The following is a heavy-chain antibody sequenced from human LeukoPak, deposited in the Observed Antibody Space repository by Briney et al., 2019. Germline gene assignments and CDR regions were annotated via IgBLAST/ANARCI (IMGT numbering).Heavy chain of an antibody. Sequence: GGSLRLSCAASGFTFSYHWMTWVRQAPGKGLEWVANIKNDGAVKNYVDSVKGRFTISRDNAKNSLYLQMNSLRAEDTAVYYCARAGFNGDFDYWGQGTLVTVSS. D-gene: IGHD1-14*01. V-gene: IGHV3-7*01. CDR2: IKNDGAVK. CDR1: GFTFSYHW. J-gene: IGHJ4*02. CDR3: ARAGFNGDFDY.